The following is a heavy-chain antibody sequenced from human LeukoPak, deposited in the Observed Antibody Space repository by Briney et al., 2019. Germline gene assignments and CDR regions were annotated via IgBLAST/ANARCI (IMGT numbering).Heavy chain of an antibody. Sequence: SETLSLTCTVSGNSISSGDNYWSWIRQPAGKGLEWIGYIYYSGYTNYNPSLKSRVTISVDTSKNQFSLKLSSVTAADTAVYYCARTTMVRGTYYMDVWGKGTTVTISS. J-gene: IGHJ6*03. V-gene: IGHV4-61*10. CDR1: GNSISSGDNY. CDR2: IYYSGYT. D-gene: IGHD3-10*01. CDR3: ARTTMVRGTYYMDV.